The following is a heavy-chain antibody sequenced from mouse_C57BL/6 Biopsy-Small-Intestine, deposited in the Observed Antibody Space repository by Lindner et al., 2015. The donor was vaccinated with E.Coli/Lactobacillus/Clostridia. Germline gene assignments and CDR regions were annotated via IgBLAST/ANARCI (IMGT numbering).Heavy chain of an antibody. CDR3: AREGPWPFAY. CDR1: GYSFTDYN. Sequence: VQLQESGPELVKPGASVKISCKASGYSFTDYNMNWVKQSNGKSLEWIGIINPKYGTTSYNQRFKGKATLTVDQSSSTAYMQLNSLTSEDSAVFYCAREGPWPFAYWGQGTLVTVSA. CDR2: INPKYGTT. V-gene: IGHV1-39*01. J-gene: IGHJ3*01.